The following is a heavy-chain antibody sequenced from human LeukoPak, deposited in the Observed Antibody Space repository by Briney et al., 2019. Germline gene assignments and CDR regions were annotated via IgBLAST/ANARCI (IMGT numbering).Heavy chain of an antibody. CDR1: GFTFSSYA. D-gene: IGHD3-9*01. CDR2: ISGSGGST. J-gene: IGHJ4*02. V-gene: IGHV3-23*01. Sequence: GGSLRLSCAASGFTFSSYAMSWVRQAPGKGLEWVSAISGSGGSTYYADSVKGRFTIPRDNSKNTLYLQMNSLRAEDTAVYYCASQMDYILGSSLRYWGQGTLVTVSS. CDR3: ASQMDYILGSSLRY.